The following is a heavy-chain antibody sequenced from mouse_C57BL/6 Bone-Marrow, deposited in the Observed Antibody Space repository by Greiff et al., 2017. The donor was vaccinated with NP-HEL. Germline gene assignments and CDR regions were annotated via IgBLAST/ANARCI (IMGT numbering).Heavy chain of an antibody. Sequence: VQLQQSGPELVKPGASVKISCKASGYSFTDYNMNWVKQSKGKSLEWIGVINPNYGTTSYNQKFKGKATLTVDQSSSTAYMQLNSLTSEDSAVYYCARPYDYDGDYYAMDYWGQGTSVTVSS. CDR1: GYSFTDYN. CDR2: INPNYGTT. V-gene: IGHV1-39*01. J-gene: IGHJ4*01. D-gene: IGHD2-4*01. CDR3: ARPYDYDGDYYAMDY.